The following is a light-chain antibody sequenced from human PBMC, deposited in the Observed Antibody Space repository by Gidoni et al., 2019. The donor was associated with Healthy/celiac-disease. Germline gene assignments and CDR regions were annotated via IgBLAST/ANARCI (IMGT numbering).Light chain of an antibody. CDR3: QQYNNWPPRRT. Sequence: EIVMTQSPATLSVSPGERATLSCRASQSVSSNLAWYQQKPGQAPRLLIYGASTRATGIPARFSGSGSGTEFTLTICSLQSEDFAVYYCQQYNNWPPRRTFGQGTKVEIK. CDR1: QSVSSN. J-gene: IGKJ1*01. CDR2: GAS. V-gene: IGKV3-15*01.